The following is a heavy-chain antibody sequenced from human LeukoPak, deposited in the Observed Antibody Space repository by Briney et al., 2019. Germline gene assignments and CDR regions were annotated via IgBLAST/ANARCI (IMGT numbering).Heavy chain of an antibody. CDR2: IKQDGSEK. V-gene: IGHV3-7*01. J-gene: IGHJ5*02. CDR1: GFTFGSYW. Sequence: GGSLRLSCAASGFTFGSYWMSWVRQAPGKGLEWVANIKQDGSEKYYVDSVKGRFTISRDNAKNSLYLQMNSLRAEDTALYYCARDHWFDPWGQGTLVTVSS. CDR3: ARDHWFDP.